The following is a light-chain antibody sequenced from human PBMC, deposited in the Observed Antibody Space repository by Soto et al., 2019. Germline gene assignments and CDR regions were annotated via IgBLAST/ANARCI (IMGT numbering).Light chain of an antibody. Sequence: EIVLTQSPGTLSLSPGERATLSCRASQSVSSSYLAWYQQKPGQAPRLLIYGASSRATGIPDRFSGSGSGTDFPLTISRLEPEDFAVYYCHQYDSSAVTFGQWTKVEIK. CDR1: QSVSSSY. V-gene: IGKV3-20*01. CDR2: GAS. CDR3: HQYDSSAVT. J-gene: IGKJ1*01.